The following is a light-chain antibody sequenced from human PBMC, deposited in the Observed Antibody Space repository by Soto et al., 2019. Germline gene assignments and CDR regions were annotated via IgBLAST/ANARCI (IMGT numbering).Light chain of an antibody. CDR3: QQSFFIPRT. Sequence: DVRMTQSPSSLSASVGDRVTITCRASQNVQTYLNWYQHKPGKAPTLLIFDSSDLESGVPARFSGSGSGTDFTLTISSLQSEDFATYYCQQSFFIPRTFGQGTKVEI. V-gene: IGKV1-39*01. CDR1: QNVQTY. CDR2: DSS. J-gene: IGKJ2*01.